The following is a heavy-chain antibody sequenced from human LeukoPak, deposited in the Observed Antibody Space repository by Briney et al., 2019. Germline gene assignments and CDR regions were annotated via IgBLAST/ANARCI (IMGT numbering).Heavy chain of an antibody. CDR2: ISYDGSNK. Sequence: GGSQRLSCAAPGFTFSSYAMHWVRPAPAKGLDLVAVISYDGSNKYYADSVKGRFTISRDNSKNTLYLQMNSLRAEDTAVYYCAREFRGITMIVVALDYWGQGTLVTVSS. CDR1: GFTFSSYA. CDR3: AREFRGITMIVVALDY. D-gene: IGHD3-22*01. V-gene: IGHV3-30-3*01. J-gene: IGHJ4*02.